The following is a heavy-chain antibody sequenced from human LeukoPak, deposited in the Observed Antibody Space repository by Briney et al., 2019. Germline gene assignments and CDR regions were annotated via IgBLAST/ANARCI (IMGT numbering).Heavy chain of an antibody. D-gene: IGHD6-13*01. J-gene: IGHJ4*02. CDR3: ARSTGYSTSWFDY. CDR2: INPNSGGT. V-gene: IGHV1-2*06. CDR1: GYTFTGYY. Sequence: GASVKVSCKASGYTFTGYYMHWVRQAPGQGLEWMGRINPNSGGTNYAQKFQGRVTMTRDTSISTAYMELGRLRSEDTAVYYCARSTGYSTSWFDYWGQGTLVTVSS.